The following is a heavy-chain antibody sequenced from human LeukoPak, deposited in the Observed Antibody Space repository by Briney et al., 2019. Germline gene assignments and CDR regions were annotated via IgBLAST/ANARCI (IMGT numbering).Heavy chain of an antibody. Sequence: ASVRVSCKASGYTFTSYGISWVRQAPGQGLEWMGWISVYNGNTNYAQKLQGRVTMTTDTSTSTVYMEVRSLRSDDTAVYYCARGKGNYGDPASFDYWGQGTLVTVSS. J-gene: IGHJ4*02. D-gene: IGHD4-17*01. CDR3: ARGKGNYGDPASFDY. CDR1: GYTFTSYG. CDR2: ISVYNGNT. V-gene: IGHV1-18*01.